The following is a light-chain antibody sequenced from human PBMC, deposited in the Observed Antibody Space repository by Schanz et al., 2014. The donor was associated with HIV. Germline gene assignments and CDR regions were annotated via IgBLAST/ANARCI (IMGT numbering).Light chain of an antibody. CDR3: QQRSAWPLT. CDR1: QSVSSNY. CDR2: GAS. V-gene: IGKV3D-20*02. Sequence: ETLLTQSPGTLSLSPGERATLSCRASQSVSSNYLAWYLHKPGQSPRLLIYGASTRATGIPARFSGSGSGTDFTLTISGLEPEDSAVYYCQQRSAWPLTFGGGTKVEIK. J-gene: IGKJ4*01.